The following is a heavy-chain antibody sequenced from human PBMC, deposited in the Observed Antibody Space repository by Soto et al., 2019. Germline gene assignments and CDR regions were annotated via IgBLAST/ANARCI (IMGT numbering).Heavy chain of an antibody. V-gene: IGHV3-23*01. CDR3: ARKVSGSGGYYFDS. CDR2: ITPSGGST. CDR1: GVTLSSYA. Sequence: EVQLLESGGGLVQPGGSLRLSCAASGVTLSSYAMSWVRQVPGKGLEWVSAITPSGGSTYYADSVKGQFTISRDNSKNTLYLHMNSLGAEDTAVYYWARKVSGSGGYYFDSWGQGTLVTVSS. D-gene: IGHD1-26*01. J-gene: IGHJ4*02.